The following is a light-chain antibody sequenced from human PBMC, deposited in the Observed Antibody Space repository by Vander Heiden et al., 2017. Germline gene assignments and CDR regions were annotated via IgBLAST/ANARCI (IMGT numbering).Light chain of an antibody. CDR3: GADHGSGSNFVYV. CDR2: VGTGGIVG. Sequence: QPVLTQPPSASASLGASVTLTCTLSSGYSKYKVDGYQQRPGKGPRFVMRVGTGGIVGSKGDGIPDRFSVLGSGLNRYLTIKNIQEEDESDYHCGADHGSGSNFVYVFGTGTKVTVL. V-gene: IGLV9-49*01. J-gene: IGLJ1*01. CDR1: SGYSKYK.